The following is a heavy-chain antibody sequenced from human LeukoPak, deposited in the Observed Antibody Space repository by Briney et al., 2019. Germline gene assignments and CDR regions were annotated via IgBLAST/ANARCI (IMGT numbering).Heavy chain of an antibody. CDR1: GFTFSSYG. Sequence: GRSLRLSCAASGFTFSSYGMHWVRQAPGKGLEWVAVISYDGSNKYYADSVKGRFTISRDNSKNTLYLQMNSLRAEDKAVYYCATMTTVTPFDYWGQGTLVTVSS. CDR3: ATMTTVTPFDY. J-gene: IGHJ4*02. V-gene: IGHV3-30*03. CDR2: ISYDGSNK. D-gene: IGHD4-17*01.